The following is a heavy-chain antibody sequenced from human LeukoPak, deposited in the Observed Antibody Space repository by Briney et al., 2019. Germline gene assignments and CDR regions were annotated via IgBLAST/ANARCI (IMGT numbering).Heavy chain of an antibody. CDR2: ISSSSSTI. Sequence: PGGSLRLSCAASGFTFSSYAMSWVRQAPGKGLEWVSYISSSSSTIYYADSVKGRFTISRDNAENSLYLQMHSLRAEDTAVYYCARDLLYSSSWYGPLPWGQGTLVTVSS. CDR3: ARDLLYSSSWYGPLP. D-gene: IGHD6-13*01. V-gene: IGHV3-48*04. CDR1: GFTFSSYA. J-gene: IGHJ1*01.